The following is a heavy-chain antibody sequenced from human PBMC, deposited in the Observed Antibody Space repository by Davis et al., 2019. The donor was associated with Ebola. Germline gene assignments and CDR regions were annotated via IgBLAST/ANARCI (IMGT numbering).Heavy chain of an antibody. J-gene: IGHJ4*02. D-gene: IGHD6-19*01. CDR3: VTPYSSGWYVY. V-gene: IGHV3-30*03. CDR2: ISYDGSNK. CDR1: GFTFSSYG. Sequence: GESLKISCAASGFTFSSYGMHWVRQAPGKGLEWVAVISYDGSNKYYADSVKGRFTISRDNSKNTLYLQMSSLRAEDTAVYYCVTPYSSGWYVYWGQGTLVTVSS.